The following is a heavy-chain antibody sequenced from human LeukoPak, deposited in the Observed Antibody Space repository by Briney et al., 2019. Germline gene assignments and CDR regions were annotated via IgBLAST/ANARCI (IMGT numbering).Heavy chain of an antibody. Sequence: SETLPLTCTVSGGSISSYYWSWIRQPPGKGLEWIGYIYYSGSTNYNPSLKSRVTISVDTSKNQFSLKLSSVTAADTAVYYCAGQDSGAYGDYYFDYWGQGTLVTVSS. CDR3: AGQDSGAYGDYYFDY. D-gene: IGHD4-17*01. CDR2: IYYSGST. CDR1: GGSISSYY. J-gene: IGHJ4*02. V-gene: IGHV4-59*08.